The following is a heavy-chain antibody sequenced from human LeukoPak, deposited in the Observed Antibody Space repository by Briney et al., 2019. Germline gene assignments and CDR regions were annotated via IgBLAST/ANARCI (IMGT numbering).Heavy chain of an antibody. V-gene: IGHV4-39*02. CDR1: VGSTSGGNYY. J-gene: IGHJ4*02. D-gene: IGHD3-3*01. CDR3: ARLGAGPTYYDFWSGYSSFYFDY. CDR2: ISSSGNT. Sequence: PSETLSLTCIVSVGSTSGGNYYWGWIRRPPGKGLEWIGGISSSGNTYYNPSLKSRITISIDTSKNHFSLKLSSVTAADTAVYYCARLGAGPTYYDFWSGYSSFYFDYWGQGTLVTVSS.